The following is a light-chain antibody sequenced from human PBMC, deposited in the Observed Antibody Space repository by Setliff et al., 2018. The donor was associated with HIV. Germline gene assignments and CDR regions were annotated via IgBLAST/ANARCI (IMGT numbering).Light chain of an antibody. CDR1: SSDVGRYNL. CDR3: CSNTGSNTYV. V-gene: IGLV2-23*01. J-gene: IGLJ1*01. Sequence: ALTQPASVSGSPGQSVTISCTGTSSDVGRYNLVSWYQQHPGKAPKLMIYQATKRPSGVSNRFSGSKSGNTASLTISGLQAEDEADYYCCSNTGSNTYVFGTGTKVTVL. CDR2: QAT.